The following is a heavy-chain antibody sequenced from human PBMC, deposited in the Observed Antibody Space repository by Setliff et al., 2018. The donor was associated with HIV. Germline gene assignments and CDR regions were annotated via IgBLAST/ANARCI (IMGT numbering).Heavy chain of an antibody. D-gene: IGHD3-22*01. J-gene: IGHJ4*02. Sequence: TGGSLRLSCAASGFTLIDHWMHWVRQVPGKGLVWVSRINSDGTITNYADFVKGRFTMSRDSAKNTLYLQMNSLRAEDTAVYYCARVVGAYYDSSGYYYSYYFDYWGQGTLVTVSS. CDR3: ARVVGAYYDSSGYYYSYYFDY. CDR2: INSDGTIT. V-gene: IGHV3-74*01. CDR1: GFTLIDHW.